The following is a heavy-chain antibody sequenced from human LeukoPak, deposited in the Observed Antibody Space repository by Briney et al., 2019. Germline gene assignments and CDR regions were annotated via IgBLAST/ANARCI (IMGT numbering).Heavy chain of an antibody. CDR3: ARGPQRGYGNWFDP. V-gene: IGHV7-4-1*02. J-gene: IGHJ5*02. Sequence: SVKVSCKASGYTFTSYAMNWVRQAPGQGLEWMGWINTNTGNPTYAQGFTGRFVFSLDTSVSTAYLQIISLKAEDTAVYYCARGPQRGYGNWFDPWGQGTLVTVSP. CDR1: GYTFTSYA. CDR2: INTNTGNP. D-gene: IGHD3-3*01.